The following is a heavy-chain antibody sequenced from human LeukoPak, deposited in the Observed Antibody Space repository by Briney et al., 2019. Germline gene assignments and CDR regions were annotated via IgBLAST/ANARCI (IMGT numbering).Heavy chain of an antibody. D-gene: IGHD5-18*01. CDR3: ARTGDTAMVTGFES. Sequence: ASVKVSCKASGYTFTGYYMHWVRQAPGQGLEWMGWINPNSGGTNYAQKFQGRVTMTRDTSISTAYMELSRLRSDDTAVYYCARTGDTAMVTGFESWGQGTLVTVSS. V-gene: IGHV1-2*02. J-gene: IGHJ4*02. CDR1: GYTFTGYY. CDR2: INPNSGGT.